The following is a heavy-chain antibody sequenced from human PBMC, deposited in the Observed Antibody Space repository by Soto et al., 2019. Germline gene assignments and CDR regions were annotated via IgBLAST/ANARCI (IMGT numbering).Heavy chain of an antibody. CDR3: ANLIGDYYFDY. Sequence: GGSLRLSCAASGFTFSSYCMHWVRQAPGKGLEWVAVISYDGSNKYYADSVKGRFTISRDNSKNTLYLQMNSLRAEDTAVYYCANLIGDYYFDYWGQGTLVTVSS. CDR1: GFTFSSYC. D-gene: IGHD4-17*01. CDR2: ISYDGSNK. V-gene: IGHV3-30*18. J-gene: IGHJ4*02.